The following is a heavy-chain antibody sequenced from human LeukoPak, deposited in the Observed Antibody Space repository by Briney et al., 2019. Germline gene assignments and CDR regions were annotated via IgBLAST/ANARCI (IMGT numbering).Heavy chain of an antibody. J-gene: IGHJ5*02. CDR1: GGSIRSSYYY. D-gene: IGHD6-19*01. V-gene: IGHV4-39*07. CDR2: IYDSGST. Sequence: SETLSLTCTVSGGSIRSSYYYWGWIRQPPGKGLEWIGSIYDSGSTYYNPSLKSRVTISVDTSKNQFSLKLNSVTAADTAVYYCARGTAVAGTWGQGTLVTVSS. CDR3: ARGTAVAGT.